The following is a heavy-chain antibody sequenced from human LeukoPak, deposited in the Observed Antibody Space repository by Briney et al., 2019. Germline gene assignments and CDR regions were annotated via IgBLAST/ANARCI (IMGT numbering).Heavy chain of an antibody. CDR1: GFTFSSYS. V-gene: IGHV3-23*01. J-gene: IGHJ6*03. Sequence: GGSLRLSCAASGFTFSSYSMNWVRQSPGKGLEWVSVITANGGRAYYADSVKGRFTISRDNSKNTLTLQMSSLRAEDSAVYYCARIAMYSGDYFYYYMDVWGEGTTVIVSS. CDR3: ARIAMYSGDYFYYYMDV. D-gene: IGHD5-18*01. CDR2: ITANGGRA.